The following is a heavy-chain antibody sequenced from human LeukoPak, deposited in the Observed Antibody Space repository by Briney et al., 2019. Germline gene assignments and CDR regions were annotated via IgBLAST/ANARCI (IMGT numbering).Heavy chain of an antibody. V-gene: IGHV4-59*01. J-gene: IGHJ4*02. CDR3: ASGYSYANSDY. CDR2: VYYTGGT. CDR1: GGSISPYY. Sequence: SETLSLTCTVSGGSISPYYWSWIRQVPGKGLEWIGYVYYTGGTNYNPSLKSRVTISVDTSKNQFSLKLSSVTAADTAVYYCASGYSYANSDYWGQGTLVTVSS. D-gene: IGHD5-18*01.